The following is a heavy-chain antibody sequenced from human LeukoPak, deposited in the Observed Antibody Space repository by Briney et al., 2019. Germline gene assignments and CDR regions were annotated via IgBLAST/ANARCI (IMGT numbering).Heavy chain of an antibody. Sequence: SETLSLICAVSGGSISSSNWWSWVRQPPGKGLEWIGEIYHSGSTNYNPSLKSRVTISVDKSKNQFSLKLSSVTAADTAVYYCARKATMVRGVGMNWFDPWGQGTLVTVSS. D-gene: IGHD3-10*01. CDR2: IYHSGST. CDR3: ARKATMVRGVGMNWFDP. CDR1: GGSISSSNW. J-gene: IGHJ5*02. V-gene: IGHV4-4*02.